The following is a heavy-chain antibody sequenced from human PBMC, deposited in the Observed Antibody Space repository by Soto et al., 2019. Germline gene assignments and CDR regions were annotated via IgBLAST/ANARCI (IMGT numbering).Heavy chain of an antibody. J-gene: IGHJ5*02. CDR3: ARHHGPTTSENGFDP. CDR2: SSTYSGDT. D-gene: IGHD5-12*01. CDR1: GYTFFTYD. Sequence: QVHLVQSGVEVKTPGASVKVSCQASGYTFFTYDISWVRQAPGQGLEWMGWSSTYSGDTKYAQKFQGRVTMTTDTPTTTAYLELRSLRSADTAVYYCARHHGPTTSENGFDPWGQGTLVTVSS. V-gene: IGHV1-18*01.